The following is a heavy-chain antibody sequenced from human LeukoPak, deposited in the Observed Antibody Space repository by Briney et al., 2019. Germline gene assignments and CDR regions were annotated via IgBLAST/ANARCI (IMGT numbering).Heavy chain of an antibody. CDR3: AKDSRPEGGGPTPYIWFAP. J-gene: IGHJ5*02. D-gene: IGHD2-15*01. V-gene: IGHV3-23*01. CDR2: ISGSGGST. Sequence: GGSLRLSCAASGFTFGSYAMSWVRQAPGKGLEWVSAISGSGGSTYYADSVKGRFTISRDNSKNTLYLQMNSLRAEDTAVYYCAKDSRPEGGGPTPYIWFAPWGQGTLVTVSS. CDR1: GFTFGSYA.